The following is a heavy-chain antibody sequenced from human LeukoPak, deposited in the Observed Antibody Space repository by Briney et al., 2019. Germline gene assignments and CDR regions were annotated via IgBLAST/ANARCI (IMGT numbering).Heavy chain of an antibody. CDR3: YGSGRRGFDY. J-gene: IGHJ4*02. D-gene: IGHD3-10*01. CDR1: GGSFSGYY. Sequence: SETLSLTCAVYGGSFSGYYWSWIRQPPGKGLEWIGEINHSGSTNYNPSLKSRVTISVDTSKNQFSLKLSSVTAADTAVYYCYGSGRRGFDYWGQGTLSPSPQ. V-gene: IGHV4-34*01. CDR2: INHSGST.